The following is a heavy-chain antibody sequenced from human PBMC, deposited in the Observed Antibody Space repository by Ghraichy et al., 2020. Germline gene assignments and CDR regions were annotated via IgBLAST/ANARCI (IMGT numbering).Heavy chain of an antibody. D-gene: IGHD5-12*01. CDR2: IYSGGST. V-gene: IGHV3-53*01. CDR3: ATGFSGYAGTFDY. J-gene: IGHJ4*02. CDR1: GFTVSSNF. Sequence: GESLNISCAASGFTVSSNFMNWVRQAPGKGLEWVSVIYSGGSTYYADSVKGRFTISRDNSKNTLYLQMNSLRAEDTAVYYCATGFSGYAGTFDYWGQGTLVTVSS.